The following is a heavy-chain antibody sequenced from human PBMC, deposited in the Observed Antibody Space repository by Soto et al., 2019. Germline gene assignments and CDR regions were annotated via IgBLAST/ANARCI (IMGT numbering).Heavy chain of an antibody. Sequence: PGRSLRLSCAASGFTVSSNYMSWVRQAPGKGLEWVSVIYSGGSTYYADSVKGRFTISRDNSKNTLYLQMDSLRAEDTAVYYCARDRRYDILTGPSKYYMDVWGKGTTVTVSS. D-gene: IGHD3-9*01. CDR3: ARDRRYDILTGPSKYYMDV. J-gene: IGHJ6*03. V-gene: IGHV3-66*01. CDR2: IYSGGST. CDR1: GFTVSSNY.